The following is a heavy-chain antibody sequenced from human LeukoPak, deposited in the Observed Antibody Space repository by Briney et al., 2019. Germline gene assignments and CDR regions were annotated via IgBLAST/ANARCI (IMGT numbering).Heavy chain of an antibody. D-gene: IGHD3-10*01. J-gene: IGHJ4*02. Sequence: GASVKVSCKASGYSFNSQGMNWVRQAPGQGLEWMGWINTDSGNPTYAQGFTGRFVFSLDTSVSTAYLQISSLKAEDTAVYYCARSVVRGVLSVWGQGTLVTVSS. V-gene: IGHV7-4-1*02. CDR3: ARSVVRGVLSV. CDR1: GYSFNSQG. CDR2: INTDSGNP.